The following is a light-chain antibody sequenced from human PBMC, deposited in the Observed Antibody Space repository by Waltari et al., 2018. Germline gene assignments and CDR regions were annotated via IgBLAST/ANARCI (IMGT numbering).Light chain of an antibody. CDR3: QTGGHGTWV. CDR1: SGHSSNI. CDR2: VNSDGSH. V-gene: IGLV4-69*01. Sequence: QLVLTQSPSASASLGASVRLTCTLSSGHSSNIIAWHQQRPEKGPRYLMKVNSDGSHSKGDESPDRFSGSGSGAERYLTISSVQSEDEADYYCQTGGHGTWVFGGGTKLTVL. J-gene: IGLJ3*02.